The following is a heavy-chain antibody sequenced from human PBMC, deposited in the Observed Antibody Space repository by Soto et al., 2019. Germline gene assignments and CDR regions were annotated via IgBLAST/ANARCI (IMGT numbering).Heavy chain of an antibody. V-gene: IGHV3-30*18. J-gene: IGHJ3*02. D-gene: IGHD3-9*01. CDR3: AKDLSYDILTGYYMGVDALGI. CDR1: GFTFSSYG. Sequence: GGSLRLSCVASGFTFSSYGMHWVRQAPGKGLEWVAVISFAGRNTYYADSVKGRFTTYRDNSKNTLFLQMSTLRVEDTAVYYCAKDLSYDILTGYYMGVDALGIWDQGTMVTVSS. CDR2: ISFAGRNT.